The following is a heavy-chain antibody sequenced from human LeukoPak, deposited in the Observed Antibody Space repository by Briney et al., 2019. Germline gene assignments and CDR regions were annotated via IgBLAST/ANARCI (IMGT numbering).Heavy chain of an antibody. CDR2: INHSGST. CDR3: ASFPHYGPGPKGPNWFDP. J-gene: IGHJ5*02. CDR1: GGSFSGYY. Sequence: PSETLSLTCAVYGGSFSGYYWSWIRQPPGKGLEWIGEINHSGSTNYNPSLKSRVTISVDTSKNQFSLKLRSVTAADTAVYYCASFPHYGPGPKGPNWFDPCGQGTLVTVSS. V-gene: IGHV4-34*01. D-gene: IGHD4-17*01.